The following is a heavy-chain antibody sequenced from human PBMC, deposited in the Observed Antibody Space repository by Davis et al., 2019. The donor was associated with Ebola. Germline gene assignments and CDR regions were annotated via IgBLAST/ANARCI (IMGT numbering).Heavy chain of an antibody. J-gene: IGHJ4*02. CDR3: ARAVGTTVKFFDY. D-gene: IGHD4-17*01. CDR1: GGSITSTSYY. V-gene: IGHV4-39*07. Sequence: PSETLSLTCTVSGGSITSTSYYWGWIRQSPGKGLEWIGSMFYGGDTFYKPSLKSRLTISVDTSKNQFSLKLSSVTAADTAVYYCARAVGTTVKFFDYWGQGTLVTVSS. CDR2: MFYGGDT.